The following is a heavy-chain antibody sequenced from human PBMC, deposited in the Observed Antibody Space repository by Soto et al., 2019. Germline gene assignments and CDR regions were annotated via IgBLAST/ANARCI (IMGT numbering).Heavy chain of an antibody. CDR3: ARGFPMVVAATRGYYYGMDV. CDR1: GGTFSSYA. CDR2: IIPIFGTA. V-gene: IGHV1-69*01. J-gene: IGHJ6*02. D-gene: IGHD2-15*01. Sequence: QVQLVQSGAEVKKPGSSVKVSCKASGGTFSSYAISWVRQAPGQGLEWMGGIIPIFGTANYAQKFQGRVTITADESTSTAYREVSSLRSEDTALYYCARGFPMVVAATRGYYYGMDVWGQGTTVTVAS.